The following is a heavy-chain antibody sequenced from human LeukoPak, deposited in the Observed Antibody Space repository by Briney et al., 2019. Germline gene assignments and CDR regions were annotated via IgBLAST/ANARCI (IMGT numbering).Heavy chain of an antibody. CDR1: GGSFSGYY. CDR2: INHSGST. Sequence: SETLSPTCAVYGGSFSGYYWSWIRQPPGKGLEWIGEINHSGSTNYSPSLKSRVTISVDTSKNQFSLKLSSVTAADTAVYYCARVRGGYGSGSYSWFDPWGQGTLVTVSS. V-gene: IGHV4-34*01. CDR3: ARVRGGYGSGSYSWFDP. D-gene: IGHD3-10*01. J-gene: IGHJ5*02.